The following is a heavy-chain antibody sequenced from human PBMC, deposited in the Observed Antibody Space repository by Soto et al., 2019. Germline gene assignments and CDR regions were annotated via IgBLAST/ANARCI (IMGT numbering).Heavy chain of an antibody. J-gene: IGHJ4*02. CDR3: ARDGVSSTEYTWNYGTYFDY. Sequence: ASVKVSCKASGYIFSDYAIHWVRQAPGQGLEWMGWAHGGNDNKAYSQKFQARVTISRDTSATTAYLELISLRYEDTAMYYCARDGVSSTEYTWNYGTYFDYWGQGALVTVSS. D-gene: IGHD1-7*01. CDR2: AHGGNDNK. CDR1: GYIFSDYA. V-gene: IGHV1-3*01.